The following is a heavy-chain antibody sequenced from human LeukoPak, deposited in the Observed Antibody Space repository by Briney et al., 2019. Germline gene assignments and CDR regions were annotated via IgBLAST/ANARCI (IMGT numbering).Heavy chain of an antibody. V-gene: IGHV3-48*02. CDR1: GFTFSNAW. Sequence: GGSLRLSCAASGFTFSNAWMSWVRQAPGKGLEWVSYISSSSSTIYYADSVKGRFTISRDNDKNSLYLQMNSLRDEDTAVYYCARDLVYYSSGGTVDPWGQGTLVTVSS. J-gene: IGHJ5*02. CDR3: ARDLVYYSSGGTVDP. CDR2: ISSSSSTI. D-gene: IGHD3-10*01.